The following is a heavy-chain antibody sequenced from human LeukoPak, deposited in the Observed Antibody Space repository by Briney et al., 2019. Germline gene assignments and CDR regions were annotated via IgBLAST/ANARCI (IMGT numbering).Heavy chain of an antibody. J-gene: IGHJ4*02. CDR3: ASAEANYGGSVFDY. CDR1: GGSIGTSSYY. D-gene: IGHD4-23*01. Sequence: PSETLSLTCSVSGGSIGTSSYYWGWIRQPPGKGLEWLGTIYYGGNINYSLSLKSRLTISADTSNNQLSLKLSSVTAADTAVYYCASAEANYGGSVFDYWGQGTLVTVSS. CDR2: IYYGGNI. V-gene: IGHV4-39*01.